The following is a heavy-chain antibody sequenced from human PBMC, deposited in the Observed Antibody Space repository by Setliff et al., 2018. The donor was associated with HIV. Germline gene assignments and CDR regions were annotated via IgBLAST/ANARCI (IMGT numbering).Heavy chain of an antibody. Sequence: PGGSLRLSCAASGFTFSNYEMSWVRQAPGKGPEWVSYITGSGDTIYYADSVKGRFTMSRDNAKNSLYLQMNSLRAEDTAVYYCARDLRWYDSSGSHDAFDIWGQGTMVTVSS. V-gene: IGHV3-48*03. CDR3: ARDLRWYDSSGSHDAFDI. D-gene: IGHD3-22*01. CDR1: GFTFSNYE. J-gene: IGHJ3*02. CDR2: ITGSGDTI.